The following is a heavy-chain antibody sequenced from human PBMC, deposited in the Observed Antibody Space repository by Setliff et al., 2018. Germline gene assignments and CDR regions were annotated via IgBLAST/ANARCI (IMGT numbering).Heavy chain of an antibody. CDR2: INTNNGAT. D-gene: IGHD2-15*01. J-gene: IGHJ3*01. Sequence: ASVKVSCKASGYTFTTYGISWVRQAPGQGLEWMGYINTNNGATYYAHKVQGRLIMTTDTSTSTAYMELRSLRSDDTAVYYCAISTLSICSGGSCPNVFDVWGPGTLVTVSS. V-gene: IGHV1-18*01. CDR1: GYTFTTYG. CDR3: AISTLSICSGGSCPNVFDV.